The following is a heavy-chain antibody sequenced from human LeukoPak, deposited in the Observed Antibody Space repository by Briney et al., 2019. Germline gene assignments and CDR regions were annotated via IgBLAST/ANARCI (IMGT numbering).Heavy chain of an antibody. V-gene: IGHV1-24*01. Sequence: ASVKVSYKGSGYTLTELSMHWVRQAPGKGLEWMGGFDPEDGETIYAQKFQGRVTTTEDTSTDTAYMELSSLRSEDTAVYYCATRGKGYYYYYLEVWGKGTTVTVSS. D-gene: IGHD4-23*01. CDR3: ATRGKGYYYYYLEV. CDR2: FDPEDGET. CDR1: GYTLTELS. J-gene: IGHJ6*03.